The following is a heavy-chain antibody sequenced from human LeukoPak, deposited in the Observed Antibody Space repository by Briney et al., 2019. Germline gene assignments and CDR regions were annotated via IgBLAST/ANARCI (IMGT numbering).Heavy chain of an antibody. CDR2: INHSGST. J-gene: IGHJ4*02. CDR1: GGSFSGYY. D-gene: IGHD4-17*01. Sequence: PSETLSLTCAVYGGSFSGYYWSWIRQPPGMGLEWIGEINHSGSTNYNPSLKSRVTISVDTSKNQFSLKLSSVTAADTAVYYCATSYGDYWLDYWGQGTLVTVSS. V-gene: IGHV4-34*01. CDR3: ATSYGDYWLDY.